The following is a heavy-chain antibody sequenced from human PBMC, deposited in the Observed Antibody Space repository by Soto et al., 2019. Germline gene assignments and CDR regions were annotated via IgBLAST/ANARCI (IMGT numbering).Heavy chain of an antibody. D-gene: IGHD5-18*01. V-gene: IGHV4-59*01. CDR3: ARDHPHSYGVNYFPY. J-gene: IGHJ4*02. CDR2: IYSSGST. CDR1: GRSICNYY. Sequence: SASLSLTFPLSGRSICNYYWNCIRQSPGKGLEWIGYIYSSGSTHYNPSLQNRVTISIDTSKNQVSLKVNSVTAADTAVYYCARDHPHSYGVNYFPYWGQVTPVTVS.